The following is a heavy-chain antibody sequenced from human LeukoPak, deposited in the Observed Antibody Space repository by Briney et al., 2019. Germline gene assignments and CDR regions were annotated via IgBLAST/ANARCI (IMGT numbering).Heavy chain of an antibody. CDR1: GFTFSNYY. CDR2: ISSSSNYT. CDR3: ARDRYCSGGTCYSAAWFDP. J-gene: IGHJ5*02. Sequence: GGSLRLSCAASGFTFSNYYMSWIRQAPGKGLECISYISSSSNYTNYADSVKGRFTISRDNAKNSLYLQMNSLRAEDTAVYYCARDRYCSGGTCYSAAWFDPWGQGTLVTVSS. D-gene: IGHD2-15*01. V-gene: IGHV3-11*06.